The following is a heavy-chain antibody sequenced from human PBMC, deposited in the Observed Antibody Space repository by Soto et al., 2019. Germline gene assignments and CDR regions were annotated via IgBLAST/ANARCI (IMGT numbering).Heavy chain of an antibody. D-gene: IGHD6-19*01. J-gene: IGHJ4*02. CDR1: GFTFSSYA. V-gene: IGHV3-30-3*01. CDR3: ARDREWLGKNPIDY. CDR2: ISYDGSNK. Sequence: QVQLVESGGGVVQPGRSLRLSCAASGFTFSSYAMHWVRQAPGKGLEWVAVISYDGSNKYYADSLKGRFTISRDNSKNTLYLQMNSLRAEDTAVYYCARDREWLGKNPIDYWGQGTLVTVSS.